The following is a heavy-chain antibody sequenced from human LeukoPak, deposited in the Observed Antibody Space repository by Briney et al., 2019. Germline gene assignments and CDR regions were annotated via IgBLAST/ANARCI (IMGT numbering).Heavy chain of an antibody. CDR2: IYSSGNT. Sequence: SETLSHTCTVSGGSISTSSYYWGWIRQPPGKGLEWIGTIYSSGNTYYNPSLKSRVTISVDTSKNQFSLNLSSVTAADTALYYCARSVAGYSYDYWGQGTLVTVSS. V-gene: IGHV4-39*01. CDR3: ARSVAGYSYDY. J-gene: IGHJ4*02. CDR1: GGSISTSSYY. D-gene: IGHD5-18*01.